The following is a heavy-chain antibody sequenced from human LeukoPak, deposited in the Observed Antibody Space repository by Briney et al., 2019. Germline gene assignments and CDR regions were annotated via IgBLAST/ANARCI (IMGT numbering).Heavy chain of an antibody. CDR3: TRTVEHGVIGGYYYYYGMDV. D-gene: IGHD3-10*01. J-gene: IGHJ6*02. CDR2: IRSKAYGGTT. V-gene: IGHV3-49*04. CDR1: GFTFGDYA. Sequence: GRSLRLSGTASGFTFGDYAMSWVRQAPGTGLEWVGFIRSKAYGGTTEYAASVKGRFTISRDDSKSIAYLQMNSLKTEDTAVYYCTRTVEHGVIGGYYYYYGMDVWGQGTTVTVSS.